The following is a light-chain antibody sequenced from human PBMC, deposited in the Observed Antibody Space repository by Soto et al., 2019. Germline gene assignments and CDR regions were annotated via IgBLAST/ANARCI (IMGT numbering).Light chain of an antibody. J-gene: IGKJ4*01. CDR2: GSS. CDR3: QQFNNWPLT. CDR1: QSVSSSY. Sequence: EIVMTHSPATLSLSPGERATLSCRASQSVSSSYLAWYQQKPGQAPRLLIYGSSTRETGIPARFSGSGSGTEFTLTISSLQSEDFAVYYCQQFNNWPLTFGGGTKVDIK. V-gene: IGKV3D-15*01.